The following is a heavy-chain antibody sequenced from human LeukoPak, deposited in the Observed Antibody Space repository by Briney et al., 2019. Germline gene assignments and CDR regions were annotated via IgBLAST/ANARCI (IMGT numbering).Heavy chain of an antibody. V-gene: IGHV4-31*03. J-gene: IGHJ4*02. CDR2: IYYSGST. Sequence: PSQTLSLTCTVSGGSTSSGGYYWSWIRQHPGKGLEWIGYIYYSGSTYYNPSLKSRVTISVDTSKNQFSLKLSSVTAADTAVYHCARGNAGLYYYDSSGYYTIDYWGQGTLVTVSS. CDR1: GGSTSSGGYY. D-gene: IGHD3-22*01. CDR3: ARGNAGLYYYDSSGYYTIDY.